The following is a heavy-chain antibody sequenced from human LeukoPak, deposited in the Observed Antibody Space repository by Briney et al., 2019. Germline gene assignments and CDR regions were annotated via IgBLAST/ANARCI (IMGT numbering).Heavy chain of an antibody. CDR2: VNQRGGI. CDR1: GGSFTIYY. Sequence: SETLSLTCAVYGGSFTIYYWTWIRQPPGKGLECIGEVNQRGGISYNPSLKSRVSISVDTSKHQFSLKLTSVTAADTAVYFCASGGVGPRLQNWGQGSLVTVSS. V-gene: IGHV4-34*01. D-gene: IGHD2-8*01. CDR3: ASGGVGPRLQN. J-gene: IGHJ4*02.